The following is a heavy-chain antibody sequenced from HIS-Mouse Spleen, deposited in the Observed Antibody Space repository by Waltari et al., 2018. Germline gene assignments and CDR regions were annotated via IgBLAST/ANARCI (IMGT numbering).Heavy chain of an antibody. CDR2: MNPNSGTT. J-gene: IGHJ5*02. Sequence: QVHLVQSAAEVKKPGASVKLSCQAAGYTFISYSIHRLRQATGQGLEWREWMNPNSGTTGYAQKFQGRGTMTRNTSISTAYMELSSLRSEDTAVYYCARGAIHSSSNWFDPWGQGTLVTVSS. CDR1: GYTFISYS. D-gene: IGHD6-6*01. CDR3: ARGAIHSSSNWFDP. V-gene: IGHV1-8*01.